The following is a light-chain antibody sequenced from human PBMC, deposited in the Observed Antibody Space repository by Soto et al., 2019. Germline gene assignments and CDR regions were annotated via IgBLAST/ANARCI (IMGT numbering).Light chain of an antibody. Sequence: DVVMTQSPLSLPVTVGQPASISCRSSQGLVYSDGDTYLNWFQQRPGQSPRRLIYKFSNRDSGDQYRFLGSGSVTDFTQKISMVDAEYVGLYYCMQCTHWPCTFGQGTKWEIK. CDR2: KFS. CDR1: QGLVYSDGDTY. J-gene: IGKJ1*01. V-gene: IGKV2-30*01. CDR3: MQCTHWPCT.